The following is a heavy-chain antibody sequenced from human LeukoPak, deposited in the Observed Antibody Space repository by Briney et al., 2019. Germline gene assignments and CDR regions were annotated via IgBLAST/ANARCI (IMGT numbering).Heavy chain of an antibody. V-gene: IGHV4-39*07. CDR3: ARDFWSGSNWFDP. J-gene: IGHJ5*02. D-gene: IGHD3-3*01. CDR1: GDSISSSSYY. CDR2: IYYSGST. Sequence: SETLSLTCTVSGDSISSSSYYWGWIRPPPGKGLEWIGSIYYSGSTYYNPSLKSRVTISVDTSMNQFSLKLSSVTAADTAVYYCARDFWSGSNWFDPWGQGTLVTVSS.